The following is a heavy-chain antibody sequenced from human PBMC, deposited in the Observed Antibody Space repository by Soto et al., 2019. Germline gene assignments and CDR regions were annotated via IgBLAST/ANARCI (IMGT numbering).Heavy chain of an antibody. V-gene: IGHV3-23*01. CDR3: AKDLEKVLGWYFDY. CDR2: ISGSGGST. D-gene: IGHD2-15*01. Sequence: GGSLRLSCAASGFTFSSYAMSWVRQAPGKGLEWVSAISGSGGSTYYADSVKGRFTISRDNSKNTLYLQMNSLRAEDAAVYYCAKDLEKVLGWYFDYWGQGTLVTVSS. J-gene: IGHJ4*02. CDR1: GFTFSSYA.